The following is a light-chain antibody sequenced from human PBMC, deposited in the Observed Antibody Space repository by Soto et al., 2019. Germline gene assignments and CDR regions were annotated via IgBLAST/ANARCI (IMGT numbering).Light chain of an antibody. V-gene: IGLV2-14*01. CDR2: EVS. CDR3: SSYTSSSTLYV. CDR1: RSDVGGYKY. J-gene: IGLJ1*01. Sequence: QSVLTQPASVSGSPGQLITISCTGTRSDVGGYKYVSWYQQHPGKAPKLMIYEVSNRPSGVSNRFSGSKSGNTASLTISGLQAEDEADYYCSSYTSSSTLYVFGTGTKSPS.